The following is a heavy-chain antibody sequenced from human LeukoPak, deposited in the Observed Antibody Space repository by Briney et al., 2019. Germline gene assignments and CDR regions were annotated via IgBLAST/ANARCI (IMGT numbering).Heavy chain of an antibody. D-gene: IGHD6-13*01. V-gene: IGHV4-31*03. J-gene: IGHJ4*02. Sequence: PSETLSLTCTVSGGSIRSGGYYWSWIRQHPGKGLEWIGYIYYSGSTYYNPSLKSRVTISVDTSKNQFSLKLSSVTAADTAVYYCARVSRSSGRGIDYWGQGTLVTVSS. CDR3: ARVSRSSGRGIDY. CDR1: GGSIRSGGYY. CDR2: IYYSGST.